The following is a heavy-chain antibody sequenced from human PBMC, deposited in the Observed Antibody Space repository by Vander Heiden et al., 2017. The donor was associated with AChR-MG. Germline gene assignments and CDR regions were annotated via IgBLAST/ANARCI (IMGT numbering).Heavy chain of an antibody. D-gene: IGHD2-15*01. CDR2: ISSSSSTI. Sequence: EVQLVESGGGLVQPGGSLRLSCAASGFTFSSYSMNWVRQAPGKGLEWVSYISSSSSTIYYADSVKGRFTISRDNAKNSLYLQMNSLRAEDTAVYYCARVLVVVVAATYAFDIWGQGTMVTVSS. J-gene: IGHJ3*02. CDR3: ARVLVVVVAATYAFDI. CDR1: GFTFSSYS. V-gene: IGHV3-48*01.